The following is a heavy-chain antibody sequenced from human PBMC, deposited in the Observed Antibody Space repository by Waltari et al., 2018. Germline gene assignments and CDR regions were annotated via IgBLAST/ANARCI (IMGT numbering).Heavy chain of an antibody. CDR1: GYTFTSDD. J-gene: IGHJ4*02. CDR3: ARGRDANYYFDY. CDR2: MNPNSGNT. Sequence: QVQLVQSGAEVKKPGASVKVSCKASGYTFTSDDINWVRQATGKGLELIGWMNPNSGNTDYAQKFQGRVTITRNTSISTAYMDLSSLRSEDTAVYYCARGRDANYYFDYWGQGTLVTVSS. V-gene: IGHV1-8*03.